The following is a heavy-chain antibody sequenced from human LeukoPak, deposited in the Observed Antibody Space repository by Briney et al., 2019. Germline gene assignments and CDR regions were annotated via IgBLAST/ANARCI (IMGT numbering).Heavy chain of an antibody. D-gene: IGHD3-3*01. CDR1: GYTFTGYY. V-gene: IGHV1-2*02. CDR2: INPNSGGT. CDR3: ARAVGKMLPHDFWSGYYTGFDY. Sequence: ASVKVSCKASGYTFTGYYMHWVRQAPGQGLEWMGWINPNSGGTNYAQKFQGRVTMTRDTSISTAYMELSRLRSDDTAVYYCARAVGKMLPHDFWSGYYTGFDYWGQGTLVTVSS. J-gene: IGHJ4*02.